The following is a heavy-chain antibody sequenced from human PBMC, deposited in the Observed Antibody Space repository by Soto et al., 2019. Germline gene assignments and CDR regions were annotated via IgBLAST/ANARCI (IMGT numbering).Heavy chain of an antibody. CDR2: IYYTGST. CDR3: ASQTMYSSSWYNWFHP. J-gene: IGHJ5*02. D-gene: IGHD6-13*01. Sequence: SETLSLTCTVSDGSISCTSEYWGWIRQPPLKGLEWIGCIYYTGSTYYNPSLKSRVTISVDRSKNQFSLKLSSVTAADTAVYYCASQTMYSSSWYNWFHPWGQGHLVTGSS. V-gene: IGHV4-39*07. CDR1: DGSISCTSEY.